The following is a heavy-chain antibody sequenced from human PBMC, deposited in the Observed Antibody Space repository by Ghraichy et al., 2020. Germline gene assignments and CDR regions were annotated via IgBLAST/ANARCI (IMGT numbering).Heavy chain of an antibody. J-gene: IGHJ5*02. CDR3: ARDTMYSTGCYGLFDP. D-gene: IGHD6-19*01. CDR2: INPNIGGA. Sequence: ASVKVSCKASGYTFIAYHMHWVRQAPGQGLEWMGWINPNIGGADYAQQFQGRVTMTRDTSITTVYMELSRLRSDDTAVYYCARDTMYSTGCYGLFDPWCQGTLFIFPS. V-gene: IGHV1-2*02. CDR1: GYTFIAYH.